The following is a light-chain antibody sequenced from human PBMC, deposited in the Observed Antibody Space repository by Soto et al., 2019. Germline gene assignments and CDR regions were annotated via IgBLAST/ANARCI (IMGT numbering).Light chain of an antibody. CDR3: CSYVGATTYV. CDR2: EGI. V-gene: IGLV2-23*01. J-gene: IGLJ1*01. CDR1: SNTIGGYNV. Sequence: QSALTPPASVSGSHGQSITISCTGTSNTIGGYNVVSWYQQHPGTAPKVIIYEGIKRPSGVSNRFSGSISGSTASLTISGLQAEDEADYYCCSYVGATTYVFGTGTKVTVL.